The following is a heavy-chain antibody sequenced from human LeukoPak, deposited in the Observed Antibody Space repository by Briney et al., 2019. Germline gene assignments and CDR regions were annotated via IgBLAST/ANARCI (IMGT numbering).Heavy chain of an antibody. CDR3: ARGLPHRVVTAYWYFDL. CDR1: GGFFSGYY. Sequence: PSETLSLTCAVYGGFFSGYYWSWIRQPPVKGLEWIGEINHSGSTNYNPSLKSRVTISVDTSKNQFSLKLSSVTAADTAVYYCARGLPHRVVTAYWYFDLWGRGTLVTVSS. CDR2: INHSGST. D-gene: IGHD3-3*01. J-gene: IGHJ2*01. V-gene: IGHV4-34*01.